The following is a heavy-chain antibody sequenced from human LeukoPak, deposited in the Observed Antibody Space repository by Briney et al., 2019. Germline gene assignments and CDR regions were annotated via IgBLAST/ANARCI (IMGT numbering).Heavy chain of an antibody. Sequence: SETLSLTCAVYGGSFSGYYWSWIRQPPGKGLEWIGEINHSGSTNYNPSLKSRVTISVDTSKNQFSLKLSSVTAADTAVYYCASSRRSGGSYGSEYFQHWGQGTLVTVSS. CDR2: INHSGST. CDR3: ASSRRSGGSYGSEYFQH. V-gene: IGHV4-34*01. J-gene: IGHJ1*01. D-gene: IGHD1-26*01. CDR1: GGSFSGYY.